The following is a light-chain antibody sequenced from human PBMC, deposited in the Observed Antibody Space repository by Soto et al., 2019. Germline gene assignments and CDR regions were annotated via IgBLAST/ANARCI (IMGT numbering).Light chain of an antibody. V-gene: IGKV3-15*01. CDR3: QQYDTWPPT. CDR1: QSVSSK. J-gene: IGKJ1*01. CDR2: DTS. Sequence: EIVMTQSPATLSVSPGERVTLSCRASQSVSSKLGWYQQKPGQPPRLLIYDTSTRATGIPARFSGSGYGTEFTLTISSLQSEDFAVYWCQQYDTWPPTFGQGTKVEIE.